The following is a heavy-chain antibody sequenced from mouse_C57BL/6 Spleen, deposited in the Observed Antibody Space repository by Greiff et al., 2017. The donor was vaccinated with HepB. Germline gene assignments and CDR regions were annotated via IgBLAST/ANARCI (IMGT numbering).Heavy chain of an antibody. D-gene: IGHD1-1*01. J-gene: IGHJ2*01. Sequence: VQRVESGPELVKPGASVKISCKASGYAFSSSWMNWVKQRPGKGLEWIGRIYPGDGDTNYNGKFKGKATLTADKSSSTAYMQLSSLTSEDSAVYFCARGVLGYWGQGTTLTVSS. CDR1: GYAFSSSW. CDR3: ARGVLGY. V-gene: IGHV1-82*01. CDR2: IYPGDGDT.